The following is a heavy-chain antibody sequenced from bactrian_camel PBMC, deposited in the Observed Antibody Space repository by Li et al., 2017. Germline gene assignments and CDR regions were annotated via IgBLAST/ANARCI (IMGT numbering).Heavy chain of an antibody. CDR1: GDTYSINC. D-gene: IGHD1*01. Sequence: QVQLVESGGGLVQPGGSLRLSCAASGDTYSINCMAWYRQAPGKERERVAAIYTGEGSTYYADSMKGRFTISRDNGRNTLYLQMNSLRTDDTAVYYCAAEVEGNAWGVFPYWGQGTQVTVSS. CDR3: AAEVEGNAWGVFPY. V-gene: IGHV3S54*01. CDR2: IYTGEGST. J-gene: IGHJ4*01.